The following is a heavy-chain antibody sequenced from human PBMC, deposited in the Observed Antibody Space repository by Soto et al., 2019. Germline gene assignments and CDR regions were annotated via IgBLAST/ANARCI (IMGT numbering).Heavy chain of an antibody. V-gene: IGHV1-18*04. Sequence: GASVKVPCKASGYTFSTYGISWVRQAPGQGLEWMGWISTYNGITTYAQKVQGRVTMTIDTSTSTAHMELRSLRSDDTAVYYCARERSGSYSGVLYFDYWGRGTLVTVSS. D-gene: IGHD1-26*01. CDR3: ARERSGSYSGVLYFDY. CDR2: ISTYNGIT. J-gene: IGHJ4*02. CDR1: GYTFSTYG.